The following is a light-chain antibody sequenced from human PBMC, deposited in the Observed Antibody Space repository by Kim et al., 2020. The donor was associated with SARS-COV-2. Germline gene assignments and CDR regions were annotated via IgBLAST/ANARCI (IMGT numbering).Light chain of an antibody. CDR2: DVS. CDR3: SSYTSSSPWV. Sequence: GQSITNSCTGTGSDVGGYNYVAWYQQHPGKAPKLMIYDVSKRPSGVSNRFSGSKSGNTASLTISGLQAEDEADYYCSSYTSSSPWVFGGGTQLTVL. CDR1: GSDVGGYNY. J-gene: IGLJ3*02. V-gene: IGLV2-14*04.